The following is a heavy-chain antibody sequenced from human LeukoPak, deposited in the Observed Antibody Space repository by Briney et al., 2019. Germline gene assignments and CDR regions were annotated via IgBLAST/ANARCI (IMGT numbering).Heavy chain of an antibody. J-gene: IGHJ5*02. CDR1: GYSFTSYW. V-gene: IGHV5-51*01. CDR3: ARGYCSGGTCHDRWFNP. CDR2: IYPGDSDT. D-gene: IGHD2-15*01. Sequence: PGESLKISCKGSGYSFTSYWIGWVRQMPGKGLEWMGIIYPGDSDTRYSPSFQGQVTISADKSISTASLQWSSLKASDTAIYYCARGYCSGGTCHDRWFNPWGQGTLVTVSS.